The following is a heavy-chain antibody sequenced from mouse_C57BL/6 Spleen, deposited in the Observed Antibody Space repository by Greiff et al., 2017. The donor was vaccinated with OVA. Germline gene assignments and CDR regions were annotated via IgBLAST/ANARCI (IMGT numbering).Heavy chain of an antibody. D-gene: IGHD1-1*01. Sequence: EVQRVESGGGLVKPGGSLKLSCAASGFTFSDYGMHWVRQAPEKGLEWVAYISSGSSTIYYADTVKGRFTISRDNAKNTLFLQMTSLRSEDTAMYYCARSSYYGSSYYAMDYWGQGTSVTVSS. CDR2: ISSGSSTI. J-gene: IGHJ4*01. CDR3: ARSSYYGSSYYAMDY. CDR1: GFTFSDYG. V-gene: IGHV5-17*01.